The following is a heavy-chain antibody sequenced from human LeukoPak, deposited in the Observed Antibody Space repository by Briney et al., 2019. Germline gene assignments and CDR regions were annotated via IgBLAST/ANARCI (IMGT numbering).Heavy chain of an antibody. J-gene: IGHJ5*02. V-gene: IGHV3-30-3*01. CDR2: ISYDGSNK. Sequence: PGRSLRLSCAASGFTFSSYAMHWVRQAPGKGLEWVAVISYDGSNKYYADSVKSRFTISRDNSKNTLYLQMNSLRAEDTAVYYCARSYCSSTSCYHSWFDPWGQGTLVTVSS. CDR1: GFTFSSYA. CDR3: ARSYCSSTSCYHSWFDP. D-gene: IGHD2-2*01.